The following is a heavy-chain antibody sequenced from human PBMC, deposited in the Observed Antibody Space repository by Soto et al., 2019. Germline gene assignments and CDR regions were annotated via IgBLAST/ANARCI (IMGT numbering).Heavy chain of an antibody. CDR3: ALGSFYSSSEFPH. V-gene: IGHV3-74*01. J-gene: IGHJ1*01. Sequence: EVQLVESGGGLVQPGGSLRLSCAASGFTFSSYWMHWVRQVPGKGLVWVSRMNSDGSSTNYADSVKGRFTISRDNAKNTLSLQTNSLRVEDTAVYYCALGSFYSSSEFPHWGQGTLVTVSS. CDR1: GFTFSSYW. CDR2: MNSDGSST. D-gene: IGHD6-13*01.